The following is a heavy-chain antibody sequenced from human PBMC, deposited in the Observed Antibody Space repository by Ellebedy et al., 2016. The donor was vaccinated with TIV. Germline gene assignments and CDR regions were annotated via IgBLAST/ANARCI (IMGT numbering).Heavy chain of an antibody. CDR3: ARTRDFGSASASLDY. V-gene: IGHV3-33*01. D-gene: IGHD3-10*01. CDR1: GFTFSKSG. J-gene: IGHJ4*02. Sequence: GESLKIPCAASGFTFSKSGMHSVRQAPGQGLERVEVIWYDGSNEKYADSVKGRVTISRDNSKNTLYLQMNSLRAEDTAVYYCARTRDFGSASASLDYWGQGTLVTVSS. CDR2: IWYDGSNE.